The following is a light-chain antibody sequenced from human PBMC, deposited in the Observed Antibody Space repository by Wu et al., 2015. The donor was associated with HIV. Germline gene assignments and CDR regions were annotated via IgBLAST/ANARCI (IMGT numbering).Light chain of an antibody. J-gene: IGKJ4*01. V-gene: IGKV3-15*01. CDR1: QSVKSD. CDR2: GAS. CDR3: QHYNKIPPLT. Sequence: EIVLTQSPATLYVSPGERATLSCRASQSVKSDLAWYQHKPGQSPRLLIYGASTRATGIPARFSGSGSGTEFTLTISSIQSEDSAIYYCQHYNKIPPLTFGGGTKVEIK.